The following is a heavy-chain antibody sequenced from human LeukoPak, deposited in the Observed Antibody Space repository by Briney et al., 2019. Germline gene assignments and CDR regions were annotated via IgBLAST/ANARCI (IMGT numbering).Heavy chain of an antibody. D-gene: IGHD3-22*01. CDR1: GFTVGTNY. CDR3: ARGYYYESSGYHPDFGY. Sequence: GGSLRLSCAASGFTVGTNYLSWVRQAPGKGLEWVSIIYRGGTTYYADPVKGRFTTSRDNSNNTLFLQMSSLRAEDTAIYYCARGYYYESSGYHPDFGYWGQGTLVIVSS. V-gene: IGHV3-66*01. J-gene: IGHJ4*02. CDR2: IYRGGTT.